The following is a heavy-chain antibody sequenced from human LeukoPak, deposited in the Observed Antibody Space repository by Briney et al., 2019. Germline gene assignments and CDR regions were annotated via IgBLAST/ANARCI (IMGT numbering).Heavy chain of an antibody. J-gene: IGHJ4*02. CDR2: ITSSSSYI. V-gene: IGHV3-21*01. D-gene: IGHD6-13*01. CDR1: GFTFSSYT. CDR3: ARVKWLSAAGTEGNFDY. Sequence: GGSLRLSCAASGFTFSSYTMNWVRHAQGRGLGWVPSITSSSSYIYYADSVKGRFTISRGNARNSLYLQMDSLRAEDTAVYYCARVKWLSAAGTEGNFDYWGQGTLVTVSS.